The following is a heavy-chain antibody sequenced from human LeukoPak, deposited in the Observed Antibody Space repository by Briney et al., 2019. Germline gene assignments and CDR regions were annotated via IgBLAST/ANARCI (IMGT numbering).Heavy chain of an antibody. CDR3: AKGGYDNSGYYPKFDY. CDR1: GFTFSTYA. D-gene: IGHD3-22*01. J-gene: IGHJ4*02. V-gene: IGHV3-23*01. Sequence: QSGGSLRLSCAASGFTFSTYAMNWVRQAPGKGLEWVSTISSGGGTTYYADSVKGPFTISRANSKNTLYLQMSSLRAEDTAAYYCAKGGYDNSGYYPKFDYWGQGTLVTVSS. CDR2: ISSGGGTT.